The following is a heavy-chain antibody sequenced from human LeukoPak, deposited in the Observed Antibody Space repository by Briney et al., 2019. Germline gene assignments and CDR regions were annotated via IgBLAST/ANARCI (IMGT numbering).Heavy chain of an antibody. CDR1: GGSLSSYY. Sequence: SETLSLTCTVSGGSLSSYYWSWLRQPPGKGLEWIGYIYYSGSTNYNPSLKSRVTISVDTSKNQFSLKLSSVTAADTAVYYCARQDSSGYYYAFDYWGQGTLVTVSS. CDR3: ARQDSSGYYYAFDY. J-gene: IGHJ4*02. V-gene: IGHV4-59*08. D-gene: IGHD3-22*01. CDR2: IYYSGST.